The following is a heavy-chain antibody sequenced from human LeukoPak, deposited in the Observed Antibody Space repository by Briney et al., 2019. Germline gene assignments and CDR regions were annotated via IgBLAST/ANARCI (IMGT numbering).Heavy chain of an antibody. Sequence: PGGSLRLSCAASGFTFSSYEMSWVRQGPGKGLEWLSYIGTSGSSIYYADSVKGRFTTSRDNGKRSLYLQMNSVRGEDTGVYFCARDKGATSAFDIWGQGTMVTVSS. CDR1: GFTFSSYE. CDR3: ARDKGATSAFDI. D-gene: IGHD1-26*01. J-gene: IGHJ3*02. V-gene: IGHV3-48*03. CDR2: IGTSGSSI.